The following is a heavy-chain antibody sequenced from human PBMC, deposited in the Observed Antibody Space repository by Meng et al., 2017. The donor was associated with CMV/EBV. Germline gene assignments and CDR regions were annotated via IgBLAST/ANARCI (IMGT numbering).Heavy chain of an antibody. CDR1: GSTFGDYA. CDR3: TRATVTTYYYYYYGMDV. J-gene: IGHJ6*02. CDR2: IRSKAYGGTT. V-gene: IGHV3-49*04. D-gene: IGHD4-11*01. Sequence: GESLKISCTASGSTFGDYAMSWVRQAPGKGLEWVGFIRSKAYGGTTEYAASVKGRFTISRDDSKSIAYLQMNSLKTEDTAVYYCTRATVTTYYYYYYGMDVWGQGTTVTVSS.